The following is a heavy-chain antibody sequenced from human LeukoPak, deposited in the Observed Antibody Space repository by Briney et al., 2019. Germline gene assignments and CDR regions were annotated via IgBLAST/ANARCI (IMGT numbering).Heavy chain of an antibody. D-gene: IGHD1-26*01. CDR3: AGGRRGTYVDY. V-gene: IGHV3-74*01. Sequence: GGSLRLSCAASGITFSSYWLRWVRQAPGTGLVWVSRINGDGSGTSYADSVKGRFTISRDNAENTVYVQMNSLRADDTAVYYCAGGRRGTYVDYWGQGTPVTVSS. CDR2: INGDGSGT. J-gene: IGHJ4*02. CDR1: GITFSSYW.